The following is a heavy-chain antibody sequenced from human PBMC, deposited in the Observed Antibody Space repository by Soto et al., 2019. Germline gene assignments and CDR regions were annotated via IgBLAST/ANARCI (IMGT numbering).Heavy chain of an antibody. CDR1: GGSISSGGYY. CDR3: ATDYGDSAPSLYYGMDV. J-gene: IGHJ6*02. D-gene: IGHD4-17*01. CDR2: IYYSGST. Sequence: SETLSLTCTVSGGSISSGGYYWSWIRQHPGKGLECIGYIYYSGSTYYNPSLKSRVTISVDTSKNQFSLKLSSVTAADAAVYYCATDYGDSAPSLYYGMDVWGQGTTVTVSS. V-gene: IGHV4-31*03.